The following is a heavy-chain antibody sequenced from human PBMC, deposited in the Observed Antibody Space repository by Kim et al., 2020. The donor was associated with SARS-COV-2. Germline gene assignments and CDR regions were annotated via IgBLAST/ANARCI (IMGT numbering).Heavy chain of an antibody. J-gene: IGHJ6*02. CDR2: INTNTGNP. D-gene: IGHD3-9*01. Sequence: ASVKVSCKASGYTFTSYAMNWVRQAPGQGLEWMGWINTNTGNPTYAQGFTGRFVFSLDTSVSTAYLQISSLKAEDTAVYYCARDQCPPWDFDWFPREDYGMDVWGQGTTVTVSS. V-gene: IGHV7-4-1*02. CDR1: GYTFTSYA. CDR3: ARDQCPPWDFDWFPREDYGMDV.